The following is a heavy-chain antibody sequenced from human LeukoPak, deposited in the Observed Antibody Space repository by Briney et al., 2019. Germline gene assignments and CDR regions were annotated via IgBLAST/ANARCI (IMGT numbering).Heavy chain of an antibody. CDR2: ISGSGGST. J-gene: IGHJ3*02. CDR1: GFTFNNYA. CDR3: TKDIGIVAHDASDI. Sequence: GGSLRLSCEASGFTFNNYAMNWVRKTPGKGLDSASSISGSGGSTFYAASVKGRFTISRDNSKTKVYLQMNSLRAEDTAVYYCTKDIGIVAHDASDIWGQGTMVTVSS. D-gene: IGHD5-12*01. V-gene: IGHV3-23*01.